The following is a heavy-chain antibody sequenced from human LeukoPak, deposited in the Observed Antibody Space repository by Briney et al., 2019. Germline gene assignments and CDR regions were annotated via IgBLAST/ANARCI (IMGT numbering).Heavy chain of an antibody. CDR1: GYSISSGYY. CDR2: IYRSGST. J-gene: IGHJ4*02. CDR3: ARFKVRGVIKTFDY. V-gene: IGHV4-38-2*01. D-gene: IGHD3-10*01. Sequence: SETLSLTCAVSGYSISSGYYWGWIRQPPGKGLEWIGSIYRSGSTYYNPSLKSRGTISVDTSTNQFSLKLSSVTAADTAVYYCARFKVRGVIKTFDYWGQGTLVTVSS.